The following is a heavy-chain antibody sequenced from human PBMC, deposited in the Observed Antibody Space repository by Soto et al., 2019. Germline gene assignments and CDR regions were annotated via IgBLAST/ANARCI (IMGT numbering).Heavy chain of an antibody. V-gene: IGHV3-23*01. Sequence: EVQLLESGGGLVQPGGSLRLSCAASGFTFSSYAMSWVRQAPGKGLEWVSAISGSGGSPYYADSVKGRFPNSKDNSKNPLYLQMNSLRDEDTAVYYCAKDPWWFGEYNWFDPWGQGTLVTVSS. J-gene: IGHJ5*02. CDR1: GFTFSSYA. CDR2: ISGSGGSP. D-gene: IGHD3-10*01. CDR3: AKDPWWFGEYNWFDP.